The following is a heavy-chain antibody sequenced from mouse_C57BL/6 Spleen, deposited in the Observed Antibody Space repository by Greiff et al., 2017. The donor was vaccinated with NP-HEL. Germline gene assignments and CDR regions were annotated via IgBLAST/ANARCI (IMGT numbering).Heavy chain of an antibody. CDR1: GYTFTSYW. CDR2: IDPSDSYT. D-gene: IGHD1-1*01. V-gene: IGHV1-59*01. J-gene: IGHJ2*01. CDR3: ARGSYYYGDY. Sequence: VQLQQPGAELVRPGTSVKLSCKASGYTFTSYWMHWVKQRPGQGLEWIGVIDPSDSYTNYNQKFKGKATLTVDTSSSTAYMQLSSLTSEDSAVYYCARGSYYYGDYWGQGTTLTVSS.